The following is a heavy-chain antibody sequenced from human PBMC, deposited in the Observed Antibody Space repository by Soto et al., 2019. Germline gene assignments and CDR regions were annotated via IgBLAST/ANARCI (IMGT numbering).Heavy chain of an antibody. CDR3: AREHSSGWYGY. J-gene: IGHJ4*02. CDR1: GGTFSSYT. Sequence: SVKVSCKASGGTFSSYTISWVRQAPGQGLEWMGRIIPILGIANYAQKFQGRVTITANKSTSTAYMELSSLRSEDTAVYYCAREHSSGWYGYWGQGTLVTVSS. CDR2: IIPILGIA. V-gene: IGHV1-69*04. D-gene: IGHD6-19*01.